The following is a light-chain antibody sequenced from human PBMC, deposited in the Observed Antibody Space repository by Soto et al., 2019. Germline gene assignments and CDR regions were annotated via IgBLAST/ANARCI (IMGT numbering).Light chain of an antibody. J-gene: IGKJ1*01. CDR3: QHYNSYSEA. CDR2: KAS. Sequence: DIQMTQSPSTLSGSVGDRVTITCRASQTISSWLARYQQKPGKAPKLLIYKASTLKSGVPSRFSGSGPGTEFTLTISSLQPDDFATYYCQHYNSYSEAFGQGTKVDIK. V-gene: IGKV1-5*03. CDR1: QTISSW.